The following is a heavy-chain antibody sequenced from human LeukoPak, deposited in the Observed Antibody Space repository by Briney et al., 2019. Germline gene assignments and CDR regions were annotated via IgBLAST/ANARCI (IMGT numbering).Heavy chain of an antibody. CDR1: GFTFSSYA. V-gene: IGHV3-23*01. CDR2: ISGSGGST. D-gene: IGHD6-19*01. CDR3: AKGMFGSGWYGDDY. J-gene: IGHJ4*02. Sequence: QPGGSLKLSCAASGFTFSSYAMSWVRQAPGKGLEWVSAISGSGGSTYYADSVKGRFTISRDNSKNTLYLQMNSLRAEDTAVNYCAKGMFGSGWYGDDYWGQGTLVTVSS.